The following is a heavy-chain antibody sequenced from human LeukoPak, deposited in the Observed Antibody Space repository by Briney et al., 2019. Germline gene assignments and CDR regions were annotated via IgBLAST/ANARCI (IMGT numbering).Heavy chain of an antibody. V-gene: IGHV5-51*01. CDR1: GYSFTSYW. J-gene: IGHJ4*02. D-gene: IGHD2-2*01. CDR2: IYPGDSDT. CDR3: ARGYCSSTSCYGRLDY. Sequence: GESLKISCKGSGYSFTSYWIGWVRQMPGKGLEWMGIIYPGDSDTRYSPSFQGQVTISADKSISTAYLQWSSLKAPDTAMYYCARGYCSSTSCYGRLDYWGQGTLVTVSS.